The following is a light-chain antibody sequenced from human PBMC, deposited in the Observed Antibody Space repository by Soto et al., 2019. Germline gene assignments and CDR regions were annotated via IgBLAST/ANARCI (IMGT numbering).Light chain of an antibody. J-gene: IGKJ2*01. CDR3: QQYGSSPYT. V-gene: IGKV3-20*01. Sequence: EIVLTQSPGTLSLSPGERATLSFRASKSVSSSYLAWHQQKPGQAPRLLIYDASSRATGIPDRFSGSGSGTDFTLTISRLEPEDFAVYYCQQYGSSPYTFGQGTKLEI. CDR2: DAS. CDR1: KSVSSSY.